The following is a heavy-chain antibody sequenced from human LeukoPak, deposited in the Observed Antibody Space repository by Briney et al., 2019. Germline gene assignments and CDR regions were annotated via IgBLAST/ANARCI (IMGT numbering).Heavy chain of an antibody. J-gene: IGHJ4*02. CDR1: GGSISTYY. V-gene: IGHV4-4*09. CDR3: ARSRGRKVTPFDY. CDR2: IYTSGST. D-gene: IGHD3-10*01. Sequence: SETLSLTCTVSGGSISTYYWSWLRQPPGKGLEWIGYIYTSGSTDYNPSLKSRVTISLDTSNNQFSLNLNSVTAADTAVYYCARSRGRKVTPFDYWGQGILVTVSS.